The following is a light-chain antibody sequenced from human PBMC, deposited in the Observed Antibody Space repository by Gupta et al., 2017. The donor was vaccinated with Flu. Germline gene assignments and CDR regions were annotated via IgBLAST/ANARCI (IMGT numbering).Light chain of an antibody. CDR3: QVWDSSSDHLV. Sequence: GKTARITGGGNNMGSKSVHWYQQKPGQAPVLVVYDDSDRPSGIPERFSGSNAGNTATLTISRVEAGEEADYYCQVWDSSSDHLVFGGGTKLTVL. V-gene: IGLV3-21*03. CDR2: DDS. J-gene: IGLJ2*01. CDR1: NMGSKS.